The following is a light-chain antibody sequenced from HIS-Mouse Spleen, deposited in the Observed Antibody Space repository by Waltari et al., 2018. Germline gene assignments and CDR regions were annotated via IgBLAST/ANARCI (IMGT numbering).Light chain of an antibody. V-gene: IGLV3-10*01. Sequence: SYELTQPLPVSVSTGQTARITCSGDALLKQYSYWYQQKSGQAPVLVIYEDSKRPSGIPERFSGSSSGTMATLTISGAQVEDEADYYCYSTDSSGNHRVFGGGTKLTVL. CDR3: YSTDSSGNHRV. J-gene: IGLJ2*01. CDR2: EDS. CDR1: ALLKQY.